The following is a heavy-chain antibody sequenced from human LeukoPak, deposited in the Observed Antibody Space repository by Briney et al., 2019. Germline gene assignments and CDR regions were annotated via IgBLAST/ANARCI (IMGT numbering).Heavy chain of an antibody. CDR2: INPNTGGT. CDR1: GDTFNGYY. D-gene: IGHD2-8*01. Sequence: ASVKVSCKASGDTFNGYYFHWVRQAPGQGLEWMGWINPNTGGTNYAQKFQGRVTMTRDTSISTAYMELSRLRSDDTAVYYCARDRPGGVRSVPWGQGTMVTVSS. J-gene: IGHJ3*01. CDR3: ARDRPGGVRSVP. V-gene: IGHV1-2*02.